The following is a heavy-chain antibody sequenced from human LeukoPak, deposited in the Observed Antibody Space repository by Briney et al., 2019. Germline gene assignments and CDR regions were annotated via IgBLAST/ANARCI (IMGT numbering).Heavy chain of an antibody. D-gene: IGHD3-10*01. CDR1: GFTFSSYE. CDR2: ISSSGSTI. J-gene: IGHJ4*02. CDR3: ARALMVRGVIIGSDY. Sequence: PGGSLRLSCAASGFTFSSYEMNWVRQAPGKGLEWVSYISSSGSTIYYADSVQGRFTISRDNAKNSLYLQMNSLRAEDTAVYYCARALMVRGVIIGSDYWGQGTLVTVSS. V-gene: IGHV3-48*03.